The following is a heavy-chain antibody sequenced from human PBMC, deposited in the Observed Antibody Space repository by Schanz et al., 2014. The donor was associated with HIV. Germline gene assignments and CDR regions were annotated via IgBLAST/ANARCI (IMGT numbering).Heavy chain of an antibody. CDR3: AKDLAGVSVVVGFEY. V-gene: IGHV3-23*04. CDR2: ISDSGGST. Sequence: EVQLVESGGGLVQPGGSLRLSCAASGFSFSSYAMSWVRQAPGKGLEWVSVISDSGGSTYYADSVKGRFTISRDNSKNTVYLQMKSLRAEDTAVYYCAKDLAGVSVVVGFEYWGQGVLVTVSS. J-gene: IGHJ4*02. CDR1: GFSFSSYA. D-gene: IGHD2-15*01.